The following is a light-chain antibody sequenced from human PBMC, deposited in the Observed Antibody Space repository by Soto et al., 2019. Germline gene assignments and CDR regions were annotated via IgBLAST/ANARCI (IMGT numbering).Light chain of an antibody. Sequence: DLQMTQSPSSLSASLGDRVTITCRASQSISNFLNWVQHKPGNAPKVLISAASTLQSGVPPRFSGSESGTDSTITISSLQPEDFETYYGQQSYSTPLTFGQGTKVDIK. CDR1: QSISNF. V-gene: IGKV1-39*01. CDR3: QQSYSTPLT. J-gene: IGKJ1*01. CDR2: AAS.